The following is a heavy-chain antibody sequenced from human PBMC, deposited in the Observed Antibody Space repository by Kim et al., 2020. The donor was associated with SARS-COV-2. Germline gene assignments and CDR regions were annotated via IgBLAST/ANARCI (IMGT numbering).Heavy chain of an antibody. V-gene: IGHV4-4*02. D-gene: IGHD6-13*01. J-gene: IGHJ6*02. CDR2: IYHSGST. CDR3: ARRAGTHYYYYYGMDV. Sequence: SETLSLTCAVSGGSISSSNWWSWVRQPPGKGLEWIGEIYHSGSTNYNPSLKSRVTISVDKSKNQFSLKLSSVTAADTAVYYCARRAGTHYYYYYGMDVWGQGTTVTVSS. CDR1: GGSISSSNW.